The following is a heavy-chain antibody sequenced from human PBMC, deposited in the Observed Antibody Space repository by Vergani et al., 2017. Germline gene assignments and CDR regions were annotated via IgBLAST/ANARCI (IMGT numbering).Heavy chain of an antibody. CDR2: ISGSGGST. CDR3: AKDLERGIQRGGGDY. J-gene: IGHJ4*02. D-gene: IGHD5-18*01. V-gene: IGHV3-23*04. Sequence: EVQLVESGGGLVQPGRSLRLSCAASGFTFSSYAMSWVRQAPGKGLEWVSAISGSGGSTYYADSVKGRFTISRDNSKNTLYLQMNSLRAEDTAVYCCAKDLERGIQRGGGDYWGQGTLVTVSS. CDR1: GFTFSSYA.